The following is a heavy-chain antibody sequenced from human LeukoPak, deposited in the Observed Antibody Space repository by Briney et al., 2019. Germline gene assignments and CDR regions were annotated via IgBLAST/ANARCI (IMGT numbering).Heavy chain of an antibody. Sequence: GGSLRLSCAASGFTFGNFWMSWVRQAPGRGLQWVASTKGDASLIYYVDSMKGRFTISRDNARNSLYLQMNSLRVEDTAVYYCARLFGGVTTFDYWGQGALVTVSS. CDR1: GFTFGNFW. J-gene: IGHJ4*02. CDR2: TKGDASLI. CDR3: ARLFGGVTTFDY. V-gene: IGHV3-7*01. D-gene: IGHD2-8*02.